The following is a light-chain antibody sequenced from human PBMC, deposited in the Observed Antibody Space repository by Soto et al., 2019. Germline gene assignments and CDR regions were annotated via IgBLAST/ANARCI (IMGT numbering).Light chain of an antibody. V-gene: IGKV3-15*01. CDR1: RSISSS. Sequence: ETVMTQSPATLSVSPGEGATLSCSASRSISSSLAWYQQKPGRAPRVLIYGASTRATDIPARFSGSGSGTEFTLTISSLQSEDFAIYYCQQYKYWPLAFGGGTRVEIK. J-gene: IGKJ4*01. CDR2: GAS. CDR3: QQYKYWPLA.